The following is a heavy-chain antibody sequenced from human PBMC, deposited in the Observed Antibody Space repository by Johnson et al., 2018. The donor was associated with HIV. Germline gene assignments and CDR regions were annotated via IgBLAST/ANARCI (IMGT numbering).Heavy chain of an antibody. J-gene: IGHJ3*02. Sequence: QVQLVESGGGVVQPGGSLRLSCAASGFRFSSYGMHWVRQAPGKGLAWAASVQFDGSNKYYIDSVKGRFTISRDNSKNSLYLQMNSLRTEDTAEYYCAKDFRPNDALDIWGQGTMVTVAS. CDR1: GFRFSSYG. CDR2: VQFDGSNK. CDR3: AKDFRPNDALDI. V-gene: IGHV3-30*02.